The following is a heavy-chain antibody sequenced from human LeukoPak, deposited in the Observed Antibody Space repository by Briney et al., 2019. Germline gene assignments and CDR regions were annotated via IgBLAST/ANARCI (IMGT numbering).Heavy chain of an antibody. D-gene: IGHD4-17*01. CDR3: ARDRAVTKNGAIDY. Sequence: GRSLRLSCAASGFTFSSYGMHWVRQAPGKGLEWVAVIWYDGSNKYYADSVKGRFTISRDNSKNTLYLQMNSLRAEDTAVYYCARDRAVTKNGAIDYWGQGTLVTVSS. CDR1: GFTFSSYG. CDR2: IWYDGSNK. J-gene: IGHJ4*02. V-gene: IGHV3-33*08.